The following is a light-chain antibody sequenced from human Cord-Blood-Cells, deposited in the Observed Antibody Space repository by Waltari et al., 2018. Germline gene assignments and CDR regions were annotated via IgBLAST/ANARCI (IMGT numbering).Light chain of an antibody. CDR3: CSYAGSSTLV. Sequence: QSALTQPASVSGSPGQSITISCTGTSSDVGSYNLVSWYQQHPGKAPKLMIYEGSKRPSGVSNRFSGSKSGNTASLTISVLQAEDEADYYCCSYAGSSTLVFGGGPKLTVL. V-gene: IGLV2-23*01. CDR1: SSDVGSYNL. CDR2: EGS. J-gene: IGLJ3*02.